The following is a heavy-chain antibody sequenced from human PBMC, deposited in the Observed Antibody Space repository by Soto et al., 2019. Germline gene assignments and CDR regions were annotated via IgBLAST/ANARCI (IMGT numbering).Heavy chain of an antibody. V-gene: IGHV4-39*07. CDR2: IYYSGST. D-gene: IGHD3-10*01. CDR3: ARAPRGNYGYPPYFDY. J-gene: IGHJ4*02. Sequence: SETLSLTCTVSGGSISSSSYYWGWIRQPPGKGLEWIGSIYYSGSTYYNPSLKSRVTISVDTSKNQFSLELSSVTAADTAVYYCARAPRGNYGYPPYFDYWGQGTLVTVSS. CDR1: GGSISSSSYY.